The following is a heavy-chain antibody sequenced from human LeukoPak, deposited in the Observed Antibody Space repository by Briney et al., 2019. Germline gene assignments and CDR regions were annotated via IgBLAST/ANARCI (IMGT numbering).Heavy chain of an antibody. J-gene: IGHJ2*01. CDR3: TREFCGSRAACAGGFYYDV. V-gene: IGHV3-13*01. D-gene: IGHD2-15*01. CDR2: IGVTGDT. CDR1: GFTFSSYD. Sequence: GGSLRLSCAASGFTFSSYDFHWVRQAPGKGREWVSAIGVTGDTYYADSVKGRFTISRDHAANSLYVQKHNLRAGDNALYYCTREFCGSRAACAGGFYYDVWGRGTLVSVSS.